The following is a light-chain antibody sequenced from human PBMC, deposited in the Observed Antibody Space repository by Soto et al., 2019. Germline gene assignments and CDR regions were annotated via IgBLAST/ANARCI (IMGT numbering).Light chain of an antibody. CDR3: QQRNDWPPYT. J-gene: IGKJ2*01. CDR2: DAS. V-gene: IGKV3-11*01. CDR1: QSVSSY. Sequence: EIVLTQSPATLSLSPGERATLSCRASQSVSSYLAWYQQKPGQAPRLLIYDASNRTTGIPARFSGSRSATYFTLTTSSLRHEDFAVYYCQQRNDWPPYTFGQGTKVEIK.